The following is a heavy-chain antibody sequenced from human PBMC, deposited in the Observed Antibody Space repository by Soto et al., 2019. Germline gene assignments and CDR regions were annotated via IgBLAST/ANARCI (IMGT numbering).Heavy chain of an antibody. CDR2: ISGNGGST. J-gene: IGHJ4*02. CDR3: AKGSIGGHESGEGY. CDR1: GFTFSSYA. D-gene: IGHD6-6*01. V-gene: IGHV3-23*01. Sequence: EVQLLESGGGLVQPGRSLRLSCAASGFTFSSYAMSWVRQAPGKGLDWISAISGNGGSTFYADSVKGRFTISRDNSRNTVYLQMNSLRADDTAIYYCAKGSIGGHESGEGYWGQGTLVSVSS.